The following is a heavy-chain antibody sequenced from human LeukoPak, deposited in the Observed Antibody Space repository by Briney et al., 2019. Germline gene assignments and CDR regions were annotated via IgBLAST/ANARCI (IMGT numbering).Heavy chain of an antibody. CDR1: GGSFSGYY. Sequence: SETLSLTCAVYGGSFSGYYWSWIRQPPGKGLEWIGEINHSGSTNYNPSLKSRVTISVDTSKNQFSLKLSSVTAADTAVYYCARGRYSYGRKFDYWGQGTLATVSS. D-gene: IGHD5-18*01. V-gene: IGHV4-34*01. CDR3: ARGRYSYGRKFDY. J-gene: IGHJ4*02. CDR2: INHSGST.